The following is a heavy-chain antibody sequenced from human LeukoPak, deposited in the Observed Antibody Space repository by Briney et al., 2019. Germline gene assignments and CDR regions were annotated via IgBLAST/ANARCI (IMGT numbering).Heavy chain of an antibody. J-gene: IGHJ6*02. CDR2: MNPNSGNT. D-gene: IGHD5-18*01. V-gene: IGHV1-8*01. CDR1: GYTFTSYD. CDR3: ASTTAMVFYYYGMDV. Sequence: ASVKVSRKASGYTFTSYDINWVRQATGQGVEWMGWMNPNSGNTGYAQKFQGRVTMARNTSISTAYMELSSLRSEDTAVYYCASTTAMVFYYYGMDVWGQGTTVTVSS.